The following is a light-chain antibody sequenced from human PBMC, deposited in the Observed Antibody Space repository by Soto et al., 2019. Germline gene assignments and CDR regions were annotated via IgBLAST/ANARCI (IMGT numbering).Light chain of an antibody. Sequence: QSVLTQPPSVSGAPGQRVTISCTGGSSNIGAGYDVNWYQQLPGTAPKLLIYGNSNRPSGVPERFSGSKSGTSASLAITGLQAEDEGDYYCQSYDSTLSARYVFGTGTKLTVL. CDR1: SSNIGAGYD. J-gene: IGLJ1*01. CDR3: QSYDSTLSARYV. V-gene: IGLV1-40*01. CDR2: GNS.